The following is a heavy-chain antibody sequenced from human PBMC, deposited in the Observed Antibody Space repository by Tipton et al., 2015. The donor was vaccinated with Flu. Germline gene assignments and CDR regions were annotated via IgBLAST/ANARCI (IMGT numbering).Heavy chain of an antibody. D-gene: IGHD6-13*01. CDR1: GGSISSDSYY. J-gene: IGHJ5*02. Sequence: TLSLTCTVSGGSISSDSYYWSWIQQPAGKGLEWIGRLHTSWGSTYNSSLKSRVTMSFDTSKNQSSLKLSSVTAADTAVYYCARVDIPGIAAAKWVWFDPWGQGTLVTVSS. CDR2: LHTSWGS. CDR3: ARVDIPGIAAAKWVWFDP. V-gene: IGHV4-61*02.